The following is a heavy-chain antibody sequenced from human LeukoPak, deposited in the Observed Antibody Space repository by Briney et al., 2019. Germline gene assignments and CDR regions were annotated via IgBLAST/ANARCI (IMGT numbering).Heavy chain of an antibody. CDR2: INPNSGGT. CDR3: ARAXXLWFGELLRYYGMDV. J-gene: IGHJ6*02. CDR1: GYTFTGYY. V-gene: IGHV1-2*02. Sequence: ASVKVSCKASGYTFTGYYMHWVRQAPGQGLEWMGWINPNSGGTNYAQKFQGRVTMTRDTSISTAYMELSRLRSDDTAVYYCARAXXLWFGELLRYYGMDVWGQGTTVTVSS. D-gene: IGHD3-10*01.